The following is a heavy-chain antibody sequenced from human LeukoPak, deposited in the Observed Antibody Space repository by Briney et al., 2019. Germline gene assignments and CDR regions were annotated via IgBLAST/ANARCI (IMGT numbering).Heavy chain of an antibody. J-gene: IGHJ3*02. CDR3: ARVKVAYYEFWSGYEPVNAFDI. V-gene: IGHV3-7*01. Sequence: GGSLRLSCVVSGFTFNKCWMNWVRQAPGKGLEWVAHINPDGRDKYYVDSVKGRFSIYRDNAENTLSLQMNSLRAEDTAVYFCARVKVAYYEFWSGYEPVNAFDIWGQGTMVTVSS. D-gene: IGHD3-3*01. CDR2: INPDGRDK. CDR1: GFTFNKCW.